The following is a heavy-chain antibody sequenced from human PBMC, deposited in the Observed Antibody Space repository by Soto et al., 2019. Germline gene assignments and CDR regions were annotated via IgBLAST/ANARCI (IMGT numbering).Heavy chain of an antibody. CDR2: ISGNGGDT. CDR1: GFPFGNYA. Sequence: GGSLRVAWGASGFPFGNYAMSWVRQAPGKGLEWVSAISGNGGDTYYADYVKGRFTISRDNSKNTVSMQMDSLKTEDTAVYYCATKRTGMTTIGPGYWAQGTLVTVYS. J-gene: IGHJ4*02. D-gene: IGHD1-20*01. V-gene: IGHV3-23*01. CDR3: ATKRTGMTTIGPGY.